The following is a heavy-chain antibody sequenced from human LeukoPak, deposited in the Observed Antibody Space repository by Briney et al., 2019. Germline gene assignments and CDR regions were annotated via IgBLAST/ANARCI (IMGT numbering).Heavy chain of an antibody. CDR2: IYYSGST. CDR3: ARGYLYSSSWPHFDY. V-gene: IGHV4-59*01. D-gene: IGHD6-13*01. Sequence: KPSETLSLTCTVSGGPISSYYWSWIRQPPGKGLVWIGYIYYSGSTNYNPSLKSRVTISVDTSKNQFSLKLSSVTAADTAVCYCARGYLYSSSWPHFDYWGQGTLVTVSS. J-gene: IGHJ4*02. CDR1: GGPISSYY.